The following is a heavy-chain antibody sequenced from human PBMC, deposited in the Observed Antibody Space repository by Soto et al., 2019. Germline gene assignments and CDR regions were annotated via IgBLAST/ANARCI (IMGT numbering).Heavy chain of an antibody. CDR2: ISGSGGST. CDR3: AKKGLYCSGGSCYSVFDY. CDR1: GFTFSSYA. D-gene: IGHD2-15*01. Sequence: EVQLLESGGGLVQPGGSLRLSCAASGFTFSSYARSWVRQAPGKGLEWVSAISGSGGSTYYADSVKGRFTISRDNSKNTLYLQMNSLRAEDTAVYYCAKKGLYCSGGSCYSVFDYWGQGTLVTVSS. V-gene: IGHV3-23*01. J-gene: IGHJ4*02.